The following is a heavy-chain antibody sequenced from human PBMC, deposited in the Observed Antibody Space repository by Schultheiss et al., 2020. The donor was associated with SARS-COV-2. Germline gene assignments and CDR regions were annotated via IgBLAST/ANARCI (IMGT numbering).Heavy chain of an antibody. Sequence: GGSLRLSCAASGFTFSSYAMHWVRQAPGKGLEWVSAVSGSGDSTKFADSVRGRFTISRDNSKNTLYLQMSSLRAEDTAVYYCAILTLSGYEHFDYWGQGTLVTVSS. V-gene: IGHV3-23*01. CDR1: GFTFSSYA. D-gene: IGHD5-12*01. CDR3: AILTLSGYEHFDY. J-gene: IGHJ4*02. CDR2: VSGSGDST.